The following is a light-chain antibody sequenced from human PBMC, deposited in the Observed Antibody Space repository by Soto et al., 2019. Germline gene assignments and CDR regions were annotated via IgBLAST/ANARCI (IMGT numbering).Light chain of an antibody. J-gene: IGLJ2*01. CDR2: EVS. CDR1: SSAVGSYNY. Sequence: QSALTQPASVSGSPGQSITISCTCTSSAVGSYNYVSWYQQHPGKAPKLMIYEVSNRPSGVSNRFSGSKSVNTASLSISGLQAEDEADYYCSSYTGSSTLVVFGGGTKLTV. V-gene: IGLV2-14*01. CDR3: SSYTGSSTLVV.